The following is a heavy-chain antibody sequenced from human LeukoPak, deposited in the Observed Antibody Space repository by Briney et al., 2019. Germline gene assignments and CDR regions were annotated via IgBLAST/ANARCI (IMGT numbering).Heavy chain of an antibody. J-gene: IGHJ4*02. CDR1: GYSFTSYW. CDR3: TRQAVGDY. Sequence: PAESLKISCKGSGYSFTSYWIGWVRQMPGKGLEWMGMIYPGDSDTRYSPSFQGKVTISADKYISSAYLEWSTLKASATAMYYCTRQAVGDYWGQGTLVTVSS. V-gene: IGHV5-51*01. CDR2: IYPGDSDT. D-gene: IGHD2-2*01.